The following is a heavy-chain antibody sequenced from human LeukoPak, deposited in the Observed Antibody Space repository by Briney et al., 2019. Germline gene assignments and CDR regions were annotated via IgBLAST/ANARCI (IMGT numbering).Heavy chain of an antibody. D-gene: IGHD6-13*01. CDR1: GFTFSSYA. CDR2: ISGSGGST. Sequence: GGSLRLSCAASGFTFSSYAMSWVRQAPGKGLEWVSAISGSGGSTYYVDSVKGRFTISRDNSKNTLYLQMNSLRAEDTAVYYCAKDQLPGGIAAAALRYWGQGTLVTVSS. V-gene: IGHV3-23*01. CDR3: AKDQLPGGIAAAALRY. J-gene: IGHJ4*02.